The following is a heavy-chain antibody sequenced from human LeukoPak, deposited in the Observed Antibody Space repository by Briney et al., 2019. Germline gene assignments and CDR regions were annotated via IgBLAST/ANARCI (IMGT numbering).Heavy chain of an antibody. Sequence: HSGGSLRLSCGASGIIFSDIWVTWVRQAPGKGLEWVATISPDGSLKNYVDSVKGRFTISRDNAKNSVYMELNSVRAEDTAVYFCARDWKYSTFDYWGQGTLVTVSS. D-gene: IGHD1-7*01. CDR3: ARDWKYSTFDY. CDR2: ISPDGSLK. J-gene: IGHJ4*02. CDR1: GIIFSDIW. V-gene: IGHV3-7*01.